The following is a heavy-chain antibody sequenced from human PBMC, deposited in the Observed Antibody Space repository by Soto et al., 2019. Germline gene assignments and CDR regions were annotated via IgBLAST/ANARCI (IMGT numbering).Heavy chain of an antibody. CDR2: ISGSGGST. V-gene: IGHV3-23*01. Sequence: EVQLLESGGGLVQPGGSLRLSCAASGFTFSSYAMSWVRQAPGKGLEWVSAISGSGGSTYYADSVKGRFTISRDNSKNTLYLQMNSLRAEDTAAYYCAKDRSWFGDFDYWGQGTLVTVSS. D-gene: IGHD3-10*01. CDR3: AKDRSWFGDFDY. CDR1: GFTFSSYA. J-gene: IGHJ4*02.